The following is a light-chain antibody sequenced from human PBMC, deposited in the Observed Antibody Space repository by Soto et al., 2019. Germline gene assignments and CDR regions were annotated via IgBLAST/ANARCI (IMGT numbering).Light chain of an antibody. CDR3: KQYYSTPIN. V-gene: IGKV4-1*01. J-gene: IGKJ5*01. CDR2: WAY. Sequence: MVLTQSPDALAVSFGDRATINSKSGRRVLCTSIEKEYLAWYQQKPGQPPKLLIYWAYTRDSGVHDRFSGSGSGTDFTLTISSMQDEDVEVYYCKQYYSTPINFGKGTQLEIK. CDR1: RRVLCTSIEKEY.